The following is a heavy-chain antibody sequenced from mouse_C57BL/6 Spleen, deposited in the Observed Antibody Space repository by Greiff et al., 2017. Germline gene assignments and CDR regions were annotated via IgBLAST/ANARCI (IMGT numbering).Heavy chain of an antibody. CDR1: GYTFTSYW. Sequence: QVQLQQPGAELVRPGSSVKLSCKASGYTFTSYWMHWVKQRPIQGLEWIGNIDPSDSETHYNQKFKDKATLTVDKSSSTAYMQLSSLTSEDSAVYYCARKGWDVLDYWGQGTTLTVSS. CDR2: IDPSDSET. D-gene: IGHD3-3*01. CDR3: ARKGWDVLDY. V-gene: IGHV1-52*01. J-gene: IGHJ2*01.